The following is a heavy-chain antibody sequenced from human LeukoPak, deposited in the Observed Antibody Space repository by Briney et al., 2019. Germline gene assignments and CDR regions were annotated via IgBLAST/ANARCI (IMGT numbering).Heavy chain of an antibody. D-gene: IGHD3-10*01. V-gene: IGHV3-23*01. CDR2: SSAVFANT. J-gene: IGHJ6*03. CDR1: GFTFDIFS. Sequence: GGSLRPSCAPSGFTFDIFSMAWSRQAPGKGRGGVPPSSAVFANTYSADSVKGRFTISRDNSKSTLYLQMNSLRAEDTAVYYCAKDLFSGSGRAGNMDVWGKGTTVTVSS. CDR3: AKDLFSGSGRAGNMDV.